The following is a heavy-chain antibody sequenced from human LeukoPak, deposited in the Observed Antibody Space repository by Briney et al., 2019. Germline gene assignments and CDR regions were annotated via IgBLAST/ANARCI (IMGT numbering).Heavy chain of an antibody. CDR2: ISWNSGSI. CDR1: GFTFDDYA. V-gene: IGHV3-9*03. D-gene: IGHD3-22*01. J-gene: IGHJ4*02. CDR3: AKDKTYYYDSSGYFDY. Sequence: PGGSLRLSCAASGFTFDDYAMHWVRQAPGKGLEWVSGISWNSGSIGYADSVKGRFTISRDNAKNSLYPQMNSLRAEDMALYYCAKDKTYYYDSSGYFDYWGQGTLVTVSS.